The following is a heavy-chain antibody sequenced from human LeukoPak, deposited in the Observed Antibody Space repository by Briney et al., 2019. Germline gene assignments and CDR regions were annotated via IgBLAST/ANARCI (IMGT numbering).Heavy chain of an antibody. CDR2: IYTSGST. Sequence: SETLSLTCTVSGGSISSYYWSWIRQPPGKGLEWIGYIYTSGSTNYNPSLKSRVTISVDTSKNQFSPKLSSVTAADTAVYYCASSSGNGYYYYMDVWGKGTTVTVSS. V-gene: IGHV4-4*09. CDR1: GGSISSYY. J-gene: IGHJ6*03. D-gene: IGHD3-22*01. CDR3: ASSSGNGYYYYMDV.